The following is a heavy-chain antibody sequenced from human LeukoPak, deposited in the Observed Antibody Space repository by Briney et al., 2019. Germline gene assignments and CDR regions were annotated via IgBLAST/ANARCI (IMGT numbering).Heavy chain of an antibody. CDR2: IYPGDSDT. Sequence: GESLKISCQAAGYTFTSYWIGWVRQMPGKGLEWIGIIYPGDSDTKYSPSFQGQVTISVDKSISTAYLQWSSLKASDTAMYYCARPYDSSGYWGGFDYWGQGTLVTVSS. J-gene: IGHJ4*02. V-gene: IGHV5-51*01. CDR3: ARPYDSSGYWGGFDY. CDR1: GYTFTSYW. D-gene: IGHD3-22*01.